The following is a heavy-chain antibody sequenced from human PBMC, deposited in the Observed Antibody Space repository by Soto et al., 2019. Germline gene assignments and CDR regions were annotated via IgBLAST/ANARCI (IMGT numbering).Heavy chain of an antibody. J-gene: IGHJ5*02. CDR1: GYTFTSYY. V-gene: IGHV1-46*01. Sequence: GASVEVSCKASGYTFTSYYMPWVRQAPGQGLEWMGIINPNGGNTSYAQKFQGRVTMTRNTSISTAYMELSSLRSEDTAVYYCARDNWFDPWGQGTLVTVSS. CDR3: ARDNWFDP. CDR2: INPNGGNT.